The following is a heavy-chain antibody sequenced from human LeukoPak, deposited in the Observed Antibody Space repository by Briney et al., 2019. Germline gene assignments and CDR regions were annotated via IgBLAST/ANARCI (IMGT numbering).Heavy chain of an antibody. V-gene: IGHV3-30*18. D-gene: IGHD3-10*01. J-gene: IGHJ5*02. CDR2: ISYDGSNK. CDR3: AKEGLWFGELSVGWFDP. CDR1: GFTFSSYG. Sequence: GGSLRLSCAASGFTFSSYGMHWVRQAPGKGLEWVAVISYDGSNKYYADSVKGRFTISRDNSKNTLYPQMNSLRAEDTAVYYCAKEGLWFGELSVGWFDPWGQGTLVTVSS.